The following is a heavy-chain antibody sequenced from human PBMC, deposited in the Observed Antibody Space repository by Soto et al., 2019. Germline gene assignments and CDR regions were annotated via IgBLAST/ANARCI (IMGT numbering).Heavy chain of an antibody. J-gene: IGHJ6*03. V-gene: IGHV3-21*01. Sequence: GGSLRLSCAASGFTFSSYSMNWVRQAPGKGLEWVSSISSSSSYIYYADSVKGRFTISRDNAKNSLYLQMNSLRAEDTAVYYCAREGGVAAAGPHYYYYYMDVWGKGTTVTVS. CDR2: ISSSSSYI. CDR1: GFTFSSYS. D-gene: IGHD6-13*01. CDR3: AREGGVAAAGPHYYYYYMDV.